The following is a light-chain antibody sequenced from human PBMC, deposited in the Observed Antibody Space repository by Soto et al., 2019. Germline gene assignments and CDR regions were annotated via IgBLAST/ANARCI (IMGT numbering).Light chain of an antibody. J-gene: IGKJ1*01. Sequence: SPAPLSFSPGERPPFSSRASQSVSSNLAWYQQKPGHAPRLLIYRTSTRATNIPARFSGSGSGTEFTLTISSLQSGDFAVYYCQQYNNLPTTFGQRTKVAIK. CDR3: QQYNNLPTT. CDR2: RTS. CDR1: QSVSSN. V-gene: IGKV3-15*01.